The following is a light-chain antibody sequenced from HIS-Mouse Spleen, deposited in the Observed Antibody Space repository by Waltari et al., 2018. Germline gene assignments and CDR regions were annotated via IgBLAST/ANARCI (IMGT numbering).Light chain of an antibody. CDR2: AAC. CDR1: QSISSY. Sequence: DIQMTQSPSSLSASVGDRVTITCRASQSISSYLNWYEQKPGKDPKLLLNAACSLQSGVPSRFSGSGSGTDFTLTISSLQPEDFATYYCQQSYSTPMYTFGQGTKLEIK. V-gene: IGKV1-39*01. J-gene: IGKJ2*01. CDR3: QQSYSTPMYT.